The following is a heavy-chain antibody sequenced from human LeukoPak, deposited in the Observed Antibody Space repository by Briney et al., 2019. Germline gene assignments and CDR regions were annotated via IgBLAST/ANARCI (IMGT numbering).Heavy chain of an antibody. J-gene: IGHJ5*02. Sequence: GESLRLSCETSGFTLKNYWMSWLRRAPGKGLEWVSRSKSDGSSTTYAESVKGRFTISRDNARGTLYLQMNSLRVDDKAVYYCVKSDWFDPCGRGILVTVSS. CDR2: SKSDGSST. CDR3: VKSDWFDP. CDR1: GFTLKNYW. V-gene: IGHV3-74*03.